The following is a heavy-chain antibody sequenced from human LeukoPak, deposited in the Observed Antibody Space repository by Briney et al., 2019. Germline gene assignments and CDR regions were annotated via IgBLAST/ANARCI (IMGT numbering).Heavy chain of an antibody. Sequence: GSLRLSCAASGFTFSVYSMNWVRQAPGKGLEWVSYISSSSGTIYYADSVKGRVIISRDNVENSLHLQMNSLRVEDTAVYYCAREFEVPAAAPDYYYYYYIDVWGKGTTVTVSS. CDR3: AREFEVPAAAPDYYYYYYIDV. V-gene: IGHV3-48*04. CDR1: GFTFSVYS. J-gene: IGHJ6*03. D-gene: IGHD2-2*01. CDR2: ISSSSGTI.